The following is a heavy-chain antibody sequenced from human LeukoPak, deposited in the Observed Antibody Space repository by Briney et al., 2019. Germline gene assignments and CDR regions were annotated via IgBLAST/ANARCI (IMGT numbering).Heavy chain of an antibody. D-gene: IGHD4-23*01. CDR2: VSWDGGST. V-gene: IGHV3-43D*04. J-gene: IGHJ4*02. Sequence: PGGSLRLSCAASGFTFSSYSMNWVRQAPGKGLEWVSLVSWDGGSTYYADSVKGRFTISRDNSKNSLYLQMNSLRAEDTALYYCAKTGYGGNPEFDYWGQGTLVTVSS. CDR1: GFTFSSYS. CDR3: AKTGYGGNPEFDY.